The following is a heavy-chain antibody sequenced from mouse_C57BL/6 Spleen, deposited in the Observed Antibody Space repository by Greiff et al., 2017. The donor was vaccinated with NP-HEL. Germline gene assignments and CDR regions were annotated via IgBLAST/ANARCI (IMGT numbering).Heavy chain of an antibody. J-gene: IGHJ2*01. D-gene: IGHD2-3*01. CDR1: GFTFSDYG. CDR3: ARRAYDGYYDYFDY. Sequence: EVKLVESGGGLVKPGGSLKLSCAASGFTFSDYGMHWVRQAPEKGLEWVAYISSGSSTIYYADTVKGRFTISRDNAKNTLFLQMTSLRSEDTAMYYCARRAYDGYYDYFDYWGQGTTLTVSS. CDR2: ISSGSSTI. V-gene: IGHV5-17*01.